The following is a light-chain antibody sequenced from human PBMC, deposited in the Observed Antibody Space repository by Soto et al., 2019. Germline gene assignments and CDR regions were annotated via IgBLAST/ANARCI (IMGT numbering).Light chain of an antibody. Sequence: SYELTQPPSVSVAPGKTARITCGGNNIGSKSVHWYQQKPRQAPVLVIYYDSDRPSGIPERDPGSNSGNTATLTISGVEAGDEADYYCQVWDSSSDVVFGGGTKVTVL. CDR2: YDS. CDR1: NIGSKS. CDR3: QVWDSSSDVV. V-gene: IGLV3-21*04. J-gene: IGLJ2*01.